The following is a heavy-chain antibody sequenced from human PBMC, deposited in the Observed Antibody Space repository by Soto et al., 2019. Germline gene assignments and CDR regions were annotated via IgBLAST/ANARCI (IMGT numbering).Heavy chain of an antibody. CDR3: AKDGGDGYPDYYYGMDV. Sequence: GGSLRLSCAASGFTFSSYGMHWVRQAPGKGLEWVAVISYDGSNKYYANSVKGRFTISRDNSKNTLYLQMNSLRAEDTAVYYCAKDGGDGYPDYYYGMDVWGQGTTVTVSS. V-gene: IGHV3-30*18. J-gene: IGHJ6*02. CDR2: ISYDGSNK. CDR1: GFTFSSYG. D-gene: IGHD5-12*01.